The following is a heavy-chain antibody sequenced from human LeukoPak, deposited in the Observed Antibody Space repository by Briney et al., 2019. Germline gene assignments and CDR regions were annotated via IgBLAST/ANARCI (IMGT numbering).Heavy chain of an antibody. Sequence: PGGSLRLSCAASGFTFSSYSMNWVRQAPGKGLEWVSYISSSSSTIYYADSVKGRFTISRDNAKNSLYLQMNSLRAEDTAVYYCAKAGTGTNMIFDYWGQGTLVTVSS. J-gene: IGHJ4*02. CDR1: GFTFSSYS. CDR3: AKAGTGTNMIFDY. CDR2: ISSSSSTI. D-gene: IGHD1-1*01. V-gene: IGHV3-48*01.